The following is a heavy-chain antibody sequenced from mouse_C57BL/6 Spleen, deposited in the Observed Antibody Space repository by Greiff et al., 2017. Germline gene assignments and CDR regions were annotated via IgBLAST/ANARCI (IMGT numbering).Heavy chain of an antibody. Sequence: EVKLMESGGGLVKPGGSLKLSCAASGFTFSDYGMHWVRQAPEKGLEWVAYISSGSSTIYYADTVKGRVTISRDNAKNTLFLQMTSLRSEDTAMYYCARVLYYYGSSSAMDYWGQGTSVTVSS. CDR3: ARVLYYYGSSSAMDY. CDR1: GFTFSDYG. CDR2: ISSGSSTI. V-gene: IGHV5-17*01. J-gene: IGHJ4*01. D-gene: IGHD1-1*01.